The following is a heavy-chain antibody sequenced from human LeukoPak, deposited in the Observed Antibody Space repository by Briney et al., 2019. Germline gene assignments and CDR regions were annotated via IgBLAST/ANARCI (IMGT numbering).Heavy chain of an antibody. J-gene: IGHJ5*02. V-gene: IGHV4-4*09. CDR3: ARQVRYCSSTSCYTGNWFDP. CDR1: GGSISSYY. D-gene: IGHD2-2*02. Sequence: PSETLSLTCTVSGGSISSYYWSWIRQPPGKGLERIGYIYTSGSTNYSPSLKSRVTISVDTSKNQFSLKLSSVTAADTAVYYCARQVRYCSSTSCYTGNWFDPWGQGTLVTVSS. CDR2: IYTSGST.